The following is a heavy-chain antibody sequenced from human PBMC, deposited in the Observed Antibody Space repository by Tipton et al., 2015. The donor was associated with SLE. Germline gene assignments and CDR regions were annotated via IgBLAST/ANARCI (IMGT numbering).Heavy chain of an antibody. V-gene: IGHV4-39*01. CDR3: ARQQRGNYGMDV. CDR1: GGSVSSPNYY. D-gene: IGHD6-25*01. Sequence: TLSLTCTVSGGSVSSPNYYWAWIRQSPGKGLEWIGAIYHDGTTYYNPSLESRLTISADTSKNQFSLRLRSVTAADTAVYYCARQQRGNYGMDVWGQGTTVTVSS. CDR2: IYHDGTT. J-gene: IGHJ6*02.